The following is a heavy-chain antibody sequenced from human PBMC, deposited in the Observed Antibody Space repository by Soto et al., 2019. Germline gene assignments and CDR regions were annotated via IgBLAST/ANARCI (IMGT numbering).Heavy chain of an antibody. J-gene: IGHJ4*02. CDR1: GFTFSNFG. D-gene: IGHD2-15*01. CDR2: ISSDGSDR. CDR3: AKGSEVARQELDY. Sequence: QVQLVESGGVGVQPGRYLRLSCAASGFTFSNFGLHWVRQAPGKGLDWVAVISSDGSDRYYSDSVKGRFTIYRDNSKNTLFLQMNSLIVEDTAAYYCAKGSEVARQELDYWGQGTLFPVSS. V-gene: IGHV3-30*18.